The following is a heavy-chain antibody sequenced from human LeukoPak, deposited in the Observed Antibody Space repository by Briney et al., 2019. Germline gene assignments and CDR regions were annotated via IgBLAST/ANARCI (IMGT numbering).Heavy chain of an antibody. CDR1: GGSFSGHY. Sequence: PSETLSLTCAVYGGSFSGHYWSWIRQSPGKGLEWIGEINHSGSTNYNPSLKSRVTISVDTSKNQFSLKLSSVTAADTAVYYCAGGSWGYYYYYMDVWGKGTTVTVSS. V-gene: IGHV4-34*01. CDR3: AGGSWGYYYYYMDV. D-gene: IGHD6-13*01. J-gene: IGHJ6*03. CDR2: INHSGST.